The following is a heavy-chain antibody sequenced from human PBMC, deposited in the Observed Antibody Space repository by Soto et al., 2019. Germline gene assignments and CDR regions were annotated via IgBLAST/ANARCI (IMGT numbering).Heavy chain of an antibody. D-gene: IGHD1-26*01. V-gene: IGHV1-46*02. Sequence: QVLLWQSGAEVKKPGASVKLSCKAAGYTFNSYYLHRVRQARGQGLEWVGIISPSCGATSDAQKIQGNVTMTSDTSTSTVYRELSTLRSDATAIYYCERLAVGATAGVEYWGQCTLVTVSS. CDR2: ISPSCGAT. J-gene: IGHJ4*02. CDR3: ERLAVGATAGVEY. CDR1: GYTFNSYY.